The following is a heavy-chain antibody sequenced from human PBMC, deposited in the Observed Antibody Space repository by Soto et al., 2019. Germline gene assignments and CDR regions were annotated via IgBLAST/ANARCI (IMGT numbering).Heavy chain of an antibody. CDR1: GGSISSYY. CDR2: IYYSGST. D-gene: IGHD4-17*01. J-gene: IGHJ5*02. Sequence: SETLSLTCTVSGGSISSYYWSWIRQPPGKGLEWIGYIYYSGSTNYNPSLKSRVTISVDTSKNQFSLKLSSVTAADTAVYYCARVTTSGLWWFDPWGQGTLVTVSS. CDR3: ARVTTSGLWWFDP. V-gene: IGHV4-59*01.